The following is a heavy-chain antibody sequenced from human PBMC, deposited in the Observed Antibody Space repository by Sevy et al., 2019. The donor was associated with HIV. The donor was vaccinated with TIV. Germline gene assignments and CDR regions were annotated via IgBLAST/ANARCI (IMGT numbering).Heavy chain of an antibody. Sequence: ASVKVSCKASGYTFTGYYMHWVRQAPGQGLEWMGWINPNSGGTNYAQKFQGWVTMTRDTSISTAYMELSRLRSDDTDVYYWARGTGYDFWSGYYENWFDPWGQGTLVTVSS. V-gene: IGHV1-2*04. D-gene: IGHD3-3*01. CDR2: INPNSGGT. CDR1: GYTFTGYY. CDR3: ARGTGYDFWSGYYENWFDP. J-gene: IGHJ5*02.